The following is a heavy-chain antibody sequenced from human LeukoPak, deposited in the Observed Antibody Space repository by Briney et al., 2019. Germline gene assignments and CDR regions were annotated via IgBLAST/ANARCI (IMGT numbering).Heavy chain of an antibody. J-gene: IGHJ5*02. CDR1: GGSISSYY. V-gene: IGHV4-4*07. CDR2: ISASGST. Sequence: PSETLSLTCTVSGGSISSYYWSWIRQPAGKGLEWIGLISASGSTNYNPSLKSRVTMSVDTSKNQFFLKLTSVTAADTAVYYCARDLIIPPYNWFDPWGQGTLVTVSS. CDR3: ARDLIIPPYNWFDP. D-gene: IGHD2/OR15-2a*01.